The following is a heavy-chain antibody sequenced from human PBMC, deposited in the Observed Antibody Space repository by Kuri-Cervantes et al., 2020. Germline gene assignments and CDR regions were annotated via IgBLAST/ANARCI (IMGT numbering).Heavy chain of an antibody. CDR1: GFTFSSYA. D-gene: IGHD1-26*01. CDR2: ISGSGGST. CDR3: AKDLTYSGSYLYEH. Sequence: GESLKISCAASGFTFSSYAMSWVRQAPGKGLEWVSAISGSGGSTYYADSVKGRFTISRDNAKNSLYLQMNSLRAEDTALYYCAKDLTYSGSYLYEHWGQGTLVTVSS. J-gene: IGHJ1*01. V-gene: IGHV3-23*01.